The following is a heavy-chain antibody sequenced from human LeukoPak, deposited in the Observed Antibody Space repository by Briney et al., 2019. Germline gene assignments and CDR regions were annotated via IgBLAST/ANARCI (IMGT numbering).Heavy chain of an antibody. CDR1: GFTFSNYE. J-gene: IGHJ3*02. Sequence: GGSLRLSCAASGFTFSNYEMNWVRQAPGKGLEWVSYISSSVSTIYHADSVKGRFTISRDNAKNSLYLQMNSLRAEDTAVYYCAFSSGYYGAFDIWGQGTMVTVSS. CDR3: AFSSGYYGAFDI. CDR2: ISSSVSTI. V-gene: IGHV3-48*03. D-gene: IGHD3-22*01.